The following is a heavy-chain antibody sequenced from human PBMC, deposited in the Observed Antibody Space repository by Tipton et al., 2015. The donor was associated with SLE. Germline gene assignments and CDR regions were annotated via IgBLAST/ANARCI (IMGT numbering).Heavy chain of an antibody. V-gene: IGHV4-61*05. CDR2: IYYSGST. Sequence: TLSLTCTVSGGSISSSSYYWGWIRQPPGKGLEWIGYIYYSGSTNYNPSLKSRVTISVDTSKNQFSLKLSSVTAADTAVYYCARGPGSGHVFDYWGQGTLVTVSS. D-gene: IGHD2-15*01. CDR3: ARGPGSGHVFDY. J-gene: IGHJ4*02. CDR1: GGSISSSSYY.